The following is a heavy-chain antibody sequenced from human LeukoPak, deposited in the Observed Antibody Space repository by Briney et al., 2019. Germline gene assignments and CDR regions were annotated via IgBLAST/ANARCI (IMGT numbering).Heavy chain of an antibody. CDR1: GFTFSNYS. V-gene: IGHV3-21*01. CDR2: ISSSSSYI. D-gene: IGHD3-3*01. J-gene: IGHJ3*02. CDR3: ARANYDFWSGPDAFDI. Sequence: GGSLRLSCVASGFTFSNYSMNWVRQAPGKGLEWVSSISSSSSYIYYADSVKGRFTISRDNAKNSLYLQMNRVRAEDTAVYYCARANYDFWSGPDAFDIWGQGTMVTVSS.